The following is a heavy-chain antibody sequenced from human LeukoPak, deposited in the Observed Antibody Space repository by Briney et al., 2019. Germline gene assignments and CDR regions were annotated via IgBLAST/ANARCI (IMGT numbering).Heavy chain of an antibody. CDR2: ISGSGGST. Sequence: PGGSLRLSCAASGFTFSSYAMSWVRQAPGKGLEWVSAISGSGGSTYYADSVKGRFTISRDNSKNTLYLQMNSLRAEDTAVYYCAKTKNDSSGYYYEPDAFDIWGQGTMATVSS. J-gene: IGHJ3*02. D-gene: IGHD3-22*01. CDR3: AKTKNDSSGYYYEPDAFDI. V-gene: IGHV3-23*01. CDR1: GFTFSSYA.